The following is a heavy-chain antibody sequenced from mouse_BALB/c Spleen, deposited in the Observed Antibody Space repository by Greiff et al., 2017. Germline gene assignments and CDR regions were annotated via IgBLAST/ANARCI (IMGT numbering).Heavy chain of an antibody. CDR1: GYTFTSYV. CDR3: TRSGGYRYFDV. Sequence: EVKLMESGPELVKPGASVKMSCKASGYTFTSYVMHWVKQKPGQGLEWIGYINPYNDGTKYNEKFKGKATLTSDKSSSTAYMELSSLTAEDSAVYYCTRSGGYRYFDVWGAGTTVTVSA. J-gene: IGHJ1*01. CDR2: INPYNDGT. V-gene: IGHV1-14*01. D-gene: IGHD1-1*02.